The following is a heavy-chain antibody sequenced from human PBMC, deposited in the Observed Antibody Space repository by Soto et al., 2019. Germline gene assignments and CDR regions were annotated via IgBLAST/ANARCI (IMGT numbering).Heavy chain of an antibody. CDR2: INAGNGDT. Sequence: ASVKVSCKASGFTFTTFNMHWVRQAPGQRLEWMGRINAGNGDTKHSQNFQGRVTITRDTSATTSYMDLSSLRSEDTAVYYCARAYNYHDSGGCYSGYFDYWGQGTLVTVSS. CDR1: GFTFTTFN. V-gene: IGHV1-3*01. J-gene: IGHJ4*02. D-gene: IGHD3-22*01. CDR3: ARAYNYHDSGGCYSGYFDY.